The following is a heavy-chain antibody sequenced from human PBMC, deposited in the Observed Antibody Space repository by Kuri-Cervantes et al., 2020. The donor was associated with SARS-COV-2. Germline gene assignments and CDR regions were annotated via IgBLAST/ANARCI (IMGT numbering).Heavy chain of an antibody. Sequence: SGPTLVKPTQTLTLTCTVSGFSLSTSGMYVNWIRQPPGKALEWLARIGWDVETSRSTSLKTRLTISKDTSKNQVVLTMTNLDPVDTGTYYCARSIEPSGGFDYWGQGTRVTCYS. J-gene: IGHJ4*02. CDR3: ARSIEPSGGFDY. D-gene: IGHD1-26*01. V-gene: IGHV2-70*11. CDR1: GFSLSTSGMY. CDR2: IGWDVET.